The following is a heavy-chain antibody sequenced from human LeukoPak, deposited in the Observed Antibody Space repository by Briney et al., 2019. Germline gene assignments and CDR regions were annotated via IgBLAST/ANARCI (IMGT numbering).Heavy chain of an antibody. CDR1: GGSISSYY. V-gene: IGHV4-4*09. Sequence: SETLSLTCTVSGGSISSYYWSWIRQPPGKGLEWIGYIYTSGSTNYNPSLKSRVTISVDTSKNQFSLKLSSVTAADTAVYYCARHSSSVSGWYIGWFDPWGQGTLVTVSS. J-gene: IGHJ5*02. CDR3: ARHSSSVSGWYIGWFDP. CDR2: IYTSGST. D-gene: IGHD6-19*01.